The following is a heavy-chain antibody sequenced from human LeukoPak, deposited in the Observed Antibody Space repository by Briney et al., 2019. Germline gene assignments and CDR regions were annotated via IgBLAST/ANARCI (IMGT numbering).Heavy chain of an antibody. Sequence: PGGSLRLSCAASGFAFSSYSMNWVRQAPGKGLEWVSYISSSSSTIYYADSVKGRFTISRDNAKNSLYLQMNSLRDEDTAVYYCARDQCNTMIVVVNYFDYWGQGTLVTVSS. CDR3: ARDQCNTMIVVVNYFDY. D-gene: IGHD3-22*01. CDR1: GFAFSSYS. V-gene: IGHV3-48*02. CDR2: ISSSSSTI. J-gene: IGHJ4*02.